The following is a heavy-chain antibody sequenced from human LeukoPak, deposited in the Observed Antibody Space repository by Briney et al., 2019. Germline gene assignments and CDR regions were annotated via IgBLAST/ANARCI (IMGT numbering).Heavy chain of an antibody. CDR2: ISGSGANT. D-gene: IGHD3-22*01. CDR3: ARDPPDYYDSSGSLDY. CDR1: GVSFNSYV. J-gene: IGHJ4*02. Sequence: GGSLRLSCAASGVSFNSYVMTWVRQAPGKGLEWVSGISGSGANTYYADSVKGRFTISRDNSKNTLYLQMNSLRAEDTAVYYCARDPPDYYDSSGSLDYWGQGTLVTVSS. V-gene: IGHV3-23*01.